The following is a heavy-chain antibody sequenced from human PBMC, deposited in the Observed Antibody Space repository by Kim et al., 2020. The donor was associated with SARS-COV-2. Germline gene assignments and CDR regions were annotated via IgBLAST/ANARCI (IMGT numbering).Heavy chain of an antibody. V-gene: IGHV1-69*01. CDR3: ARDDYYDSSGYYLS. D-gene: IGHD3-22*01. Sequence: AQKFQGRVTITADESTSTAYMELSSLRSEDTAVYYCARDDYYDSSGYYLSWGQGTMVTVSS. J-gene: IGHJ3*01.